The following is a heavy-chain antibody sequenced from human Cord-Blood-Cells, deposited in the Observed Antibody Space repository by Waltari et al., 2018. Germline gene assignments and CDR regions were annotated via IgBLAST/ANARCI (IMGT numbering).Heavy chain of an antibody. V-gene: IGHV1-8*03. CDR1: GYTFTSYD. CDR2: MNPNSGNT. CDR3: ATTGGAFDI. D-gene: IGHD3-10*01. J-gene: IGHJ3*02. Sequence: QVQLVQSGAEVKKPGAPVKVSCKASGYTFTSYDLYRVRQATGQGLEWMGWMNPNSGNTGYAQKFQGRVTITRNTSISTAYMELSSLRSEDTAVYYCATTGGAFDIWGQGTMVTVSS.